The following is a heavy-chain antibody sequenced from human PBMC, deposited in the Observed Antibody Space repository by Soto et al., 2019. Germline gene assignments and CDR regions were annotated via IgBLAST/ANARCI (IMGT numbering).Heavy chain of an antibody. D-gene: IGHD2-2*01. CDR3: ARDRGGGRYCSSTSCASSNETDY. Sequence: QVQLVQSGAEVKKPGASVKVSCKASGYTFTSYGISWVRQAPGQGLEGMGWISASNGNTNYAQKLQGRVTMTTDTSPSTAHMELMSVRSGDTAVYYCARDRGGGRYCSSTSCASSNETDYWCQGTLVTVSS. CDR2: ISASNGNT. CDR1: GYTFTSYG. J-gene: IGHJ4*02. V-gene: IGHV1-18*01.